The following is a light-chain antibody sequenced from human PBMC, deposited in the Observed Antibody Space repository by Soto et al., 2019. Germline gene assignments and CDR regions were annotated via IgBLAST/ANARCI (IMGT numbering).Light chain of an antibody. Sequence: QSVLTQPPSVSAAPGQRVAISCSGGSSDIGNNYVSWYQQFPGTAPKLLIYDNNRRPSGIPDRFSGSKSGTSATLGITVLQSGDEADYYCGTWDASRNWVFGGGTKLTVL. CDR3: GTWDASRNWV. V-gene: IGLV1-51*01. J-gene: IGLJ3*02. CDR2: DNN. CDR1: SSDIGNNY.